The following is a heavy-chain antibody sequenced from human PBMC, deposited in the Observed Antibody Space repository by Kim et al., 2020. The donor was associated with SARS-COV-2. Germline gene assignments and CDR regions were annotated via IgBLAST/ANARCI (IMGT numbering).Heavy chain of an antibody. V-gene: IGHV3-23*01. CDR3: VKGQGSPGGFYYYGMDV. Sequence: GGSLRLSCAASGFDFGTYAMNWVRQAPGKGLEWVSAVSGGAIDTFYADSVKGRIGISRDNSKNTLYLQLNSLRAEDTAVYYCVKGQGSPGGFYYYGMDVWGQGATVIVSS. D-gene: IGHD3-10*01. J-gene: IGHJ6*02. CDR1: GFDFGTYA. CDR2: VSGGAIDT.